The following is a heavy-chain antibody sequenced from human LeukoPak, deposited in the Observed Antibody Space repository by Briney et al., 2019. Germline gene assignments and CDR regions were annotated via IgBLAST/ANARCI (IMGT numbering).Heavy chain of an antibody. V-gene: IGHV4-34*01. D-gene: IGHD5-18*01. CDR1: GGSFSGYY. Sequence: SETLSLTCAVYGGSFSGYYWSWIRQPPGKGLEWIGEINHSGSTNYNPSLKSRVTISVDTSKNQFSLKLNSVTAADTAVYYCARGGLGYSYGSFDYWGQGTLVTVSS. J-gene: IGHJ4*02. CDR2: INHSGST. CDR3: ARGGLGYSYGSFDY.